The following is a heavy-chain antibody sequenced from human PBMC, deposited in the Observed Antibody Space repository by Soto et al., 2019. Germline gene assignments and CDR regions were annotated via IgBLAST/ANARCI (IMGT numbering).Heavy chain of an antibody. CDR2: INHSGST. CDR1: GGSFSGYY. CDR3: ARHFHYYDSSGYDY. D-gene: IGHD3-22*01. J-gene: IGHJ4*02. V-gene: IGHV4-34*01. Sequence: ASETLSLTCAVYGGSFSGYYWSWIRQPPGKGLEWIGEINHSGSTNYNPSLRSRVTISVDTSKNQFSLKLSSVTAADTAVYYCARHFHYYDSSGYDYWGQGTLVTVSS.